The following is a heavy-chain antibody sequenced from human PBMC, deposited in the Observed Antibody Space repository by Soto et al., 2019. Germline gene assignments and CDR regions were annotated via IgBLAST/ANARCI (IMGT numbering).Heavy chain of an antibody. CDR3: AKGGEWSWFDP. D-gene: IGHD3-3*01. J-gene: IGHJ5*02. CDR2: VSGRGGST. V-gene: IGHV3-23*01. Sequence: EVQLLESGGGLVQPGGSLRLSCAASGFTFSSYAMTWVRQAPGKGLEWVSAVSGRGGSTYYADSVKGRFTISRDNSKNTLYLQMNSLRAEDTAVYYCAKGGEWSWFDPWGQGTLVTVSS. CDR1: GFTFSSYA.